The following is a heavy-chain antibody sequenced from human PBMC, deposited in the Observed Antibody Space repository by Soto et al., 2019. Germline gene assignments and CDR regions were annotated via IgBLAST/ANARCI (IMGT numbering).Heavy chain of an antibody. CDR3: AKAGGDY. D-gene: IGHD3-10*01. J-gene: IGHJ4*02. CDR1: GFIATNYA. CDR2: FSGSGGAT. V-gene: IGHV3-23*01. Sequence: VQVLESGGGLVQPGGSLKLSCAATGFIATNYAMSWVRQAPGKGLEWVSGFSGSGGATFYADSVKGRFTLSRDSSRNTIYLQMDRLSAEDTAVYYCAKAGGDYWGQGTVVTVSS.